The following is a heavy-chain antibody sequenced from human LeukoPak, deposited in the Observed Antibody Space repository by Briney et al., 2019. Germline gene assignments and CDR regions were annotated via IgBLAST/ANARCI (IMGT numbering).Heavy chain of an antibody. J-gene: IGHJ5*02. CDR1: GFTFDAYA. D-gene: IGHD2-2*01. Sequence: SLRLSCAASGFTFDAYARHWVGQAPGKGWEWVSGFSWNSGSIGYADSVKGRFTISRGNAKNSLYLQMNSLRAEDTALYYCAKGRDKYQLLSKNWFDPWGQGTLVTVSS. CDR2: FSWNSGSI. CDR3: AKGRDKYQLLSKNWFDP. V-gene: IGHV3-9*01.